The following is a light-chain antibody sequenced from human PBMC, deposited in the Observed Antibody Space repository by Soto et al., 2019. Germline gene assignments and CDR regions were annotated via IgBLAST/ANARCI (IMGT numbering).Light chain of an antibody. CDR1: QSVLYSSNNKNC. V-gene: IGKV4-1*01. J-gene: IGKJ1*01. Sequence: DIVMTQSPDSLAVSLGERATINCKSSQSVLYSSNNKNCLAWYQQKPGQPPKLLIYWASTRESGVPDRFSGSGSGTDFTLTISSLQAEDVAFYYCQQYYSTPPTFGQGTKVEIK. CDR3: QQYYSTPPT. CDR2: WAS.